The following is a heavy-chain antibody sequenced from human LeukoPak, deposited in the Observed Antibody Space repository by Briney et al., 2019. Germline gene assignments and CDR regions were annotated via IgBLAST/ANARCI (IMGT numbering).Heavy chain of an antibody. CDR1: GFTFTTYW. CDR2: IKQDGSEK. D-gene: IGHD4-11*01. CDR3: ARDGHWEVTRGHYFDY. V-gene: IGHV3-7*01. J-gene: IGHJ4*02. Sequence: GGSLRLSCVGSGFTFTTYWMSWVRQAPGKGLEWVANIKQDGSEKYYVDSLKGRFTISRDNAKNSVYLQMNSLRVEDTAVYYCARDGHWEVTRGHYFDYWGQGTLVTVSS.